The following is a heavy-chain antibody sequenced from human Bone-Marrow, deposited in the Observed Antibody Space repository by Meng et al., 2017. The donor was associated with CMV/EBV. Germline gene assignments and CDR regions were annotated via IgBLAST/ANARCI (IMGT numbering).Heavy chain of an antibody. CDR1: GYTFTGYY. CDR2: INPNSGGT. V-gene: IGHV1-2*02. Sequence: ASVKVFCKASGYTFTGYYMHWVRQAPGQGLEWMGWINPNSGGTNYAQKFQGRVTMTRDTSISTVYMELSRLRSDDTAVYYCARGGKQTPYGIVVVITEDWFDPWGQGTLVTGSS. J-gene: IGHJ5*02. D-gene: IGHD3-22*01. CDR3: ARGGKQTPYGIVVVITEDWFDP.